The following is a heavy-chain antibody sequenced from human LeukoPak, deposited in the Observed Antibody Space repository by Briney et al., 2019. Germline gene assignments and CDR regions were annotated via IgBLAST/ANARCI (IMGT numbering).Heavy chain of an antibody. J-gene: IGHJ3*02. Sequence: SSETLSLTCTVSGGSISSYYWSWIRQPPGKGLEWIGYIYYSGSTNYNPSLKSRVTISVDTSKNQFSPKLSSVTAADTAVYYCARHIIEFLEWLPAFDIWGQGTMVTVSS. D-gene: IGHD3-3*01. V-gene: IGHV4-59*08. CDR2: IYYSGST. CDR3: ARHIIEFLEWLPAFDI. CDR1: GGSISSYY.